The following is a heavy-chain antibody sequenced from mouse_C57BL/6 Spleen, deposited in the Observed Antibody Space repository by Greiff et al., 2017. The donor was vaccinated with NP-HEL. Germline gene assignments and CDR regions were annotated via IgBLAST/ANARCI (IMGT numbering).Heavy chain of an antibody. V-gene: IGHV1-82*01. CDR2: IYPGDGDT. CDR1: GYAFSSSW. Sequence: QVQLKQSGPELVKPGASVKISCKASGYAFSSSWMNWVKQRPGKGLEWIGRIYPGDGDTNYNGKFKGKATLTADKSSSTAYMQLSSLTSEDSAVYFCARMDYDGMAYWGQGTLVTVSA. CDR3: ARMDYDGMAY. D-gene: IGHD2-4*01. J-gene: IGHJ3*01.